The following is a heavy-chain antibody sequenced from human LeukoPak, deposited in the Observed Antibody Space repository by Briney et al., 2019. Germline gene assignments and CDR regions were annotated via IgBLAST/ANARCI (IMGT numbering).Heavy chain of an antibody. J-gene: IGHJ6*02. Sequence: PSETLSLTCAVYGGSFSGYYWSWIRQPPGKGLEWIGEINHSGSTNYIPSLKSRVTISVDTSKNQFSLKLSSVTAADTAVYYCARGRGLPTSDYYGSGGYYNRCYYYYYGMDVWGQGTTVTVSS. D-gene: IGHD3-10*01. CDR2: INHSGST. CDR1: GGSFSGYY. V-gene: IGHV4-34*01. CDR3: ARGRGLPTSDYYGSGGYYNRCYYYYYGMDV.